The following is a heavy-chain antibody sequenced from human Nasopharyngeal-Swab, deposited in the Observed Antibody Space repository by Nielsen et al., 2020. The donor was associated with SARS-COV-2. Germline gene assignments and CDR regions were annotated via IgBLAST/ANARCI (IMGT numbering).Heavy chain of an antibody. J-gene: IGHJ6*03. D-gene: IGHD3-10*01. Sequence: WIRQPPGKGLEWIGYIYYSGSTYYNPSLKSRVTISVDTSKNQFSLKLSSVTAADTAVYYCARESGRVGSYFYYYYYMDVWGKGTMVTVSS. CDR2: IYYSGST. V-gene: IGHV4-31*02. CDR3: ARESGRVGSYFYYYYYMDV.